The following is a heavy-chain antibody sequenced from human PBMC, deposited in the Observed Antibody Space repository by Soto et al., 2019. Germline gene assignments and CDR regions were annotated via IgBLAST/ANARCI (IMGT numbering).Heavy chain of an antibody. Sequence: GASVKVSCKASGYTFTSYGISWVRQAPGQGLEWMGWISAYNGNTNYAQKLQGRVTMTTDTSTSTAYMELRSLRSDDTAVYYCTSDRGEMAVTTITTFISYWGQGTLVTVSS. CDR2: ISAYNGNT. CDR1: GYTFTSYG. V-gene: IGHV1-18*01. CDR3: TSDRGEMAVTTITTFISY. D-gene: IGHD1-1*01. J-gene: IGHJ4*02.